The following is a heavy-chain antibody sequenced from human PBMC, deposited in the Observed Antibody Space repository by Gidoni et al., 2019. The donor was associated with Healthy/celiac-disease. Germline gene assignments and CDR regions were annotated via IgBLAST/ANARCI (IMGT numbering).Heavy chain of an antibody. V-gene: IGHV3-64D*06. Sequence: EVQLVESGGGLVQPGGSLRLSCSASGFTFSSYAMHWVRQAPGKGLEYVSAISSNGGSTYYADSVKGRFTISRDNSKNTLYLQMSSLRAEDTAVYYCVKGLRLGEFAYWGQGTLVTVSS. CDR2: ISSNGGST. CDR3: VKGLRLGEFAY. CDR1: GFTFSSYA. D-gene: IGHD3-16*01. J-gene: IGHJ4*02.